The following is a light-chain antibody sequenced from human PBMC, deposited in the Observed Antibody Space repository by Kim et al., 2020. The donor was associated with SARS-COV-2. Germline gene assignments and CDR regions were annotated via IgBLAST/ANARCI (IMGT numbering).Light chain of an antibody. CDR1: SGHSSYA. V-gene: IGLV4-69*01. CDR3: QTWGTGIRVV. J-gene: IGLJ2*01. Sequence: QLVLTQSPSASASLGASVKLTCTLSSGHSSYAIAWHQPQPEKGPRYLMKLNSDGSHSKGDGIPDRFSGSSSGAERYLTISSLQSEDEADYYCQTWGTGIRVVFGGGTQLTVL. CDR2: LNSDGSH.